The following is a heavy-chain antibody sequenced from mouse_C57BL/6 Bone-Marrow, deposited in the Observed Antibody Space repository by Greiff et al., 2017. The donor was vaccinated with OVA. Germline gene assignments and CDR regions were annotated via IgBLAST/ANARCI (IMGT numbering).Heavy chain of an antibody. CDR2: INPNNGGT. CDR3: ARWGYYLDY. V-gene: IGHV1-26*01. CDR1: GYTFTDYY. J-gene: IGHJ2*01. Sequence: EVQLQQSGPELVKPGASVKISCKASGYTFTDYYMNWVKQSHGKSLEWIGDINPNNGGTSYNQKFKGKATLTVDESSSTAYMELRSLTSEDSAVYYCARWGYYLDYWGQGTTLTVSS.